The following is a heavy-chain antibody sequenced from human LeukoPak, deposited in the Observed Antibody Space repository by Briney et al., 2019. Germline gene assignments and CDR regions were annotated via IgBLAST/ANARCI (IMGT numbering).Heavy chain of an antibody. CDR3: AREQNYYDSSGYYTCFDY. CDR1: GFTFSSYS. J-gene: IGHJ4*02. Sequence: GSLRLSCAASGFTFSSYSMNWVRQAPGKGLEWVSYISSSSSTIYYADSVKGRFTISRDNAKNSLYLQMNSLRAEDTAVYYCAREQNYYDSSGYYTCFDYWGQGTLVTVSS. D-gene: IGHD3-22*01. CDR2: ISSSSSTI. V-gene: IGHV3-48*04.